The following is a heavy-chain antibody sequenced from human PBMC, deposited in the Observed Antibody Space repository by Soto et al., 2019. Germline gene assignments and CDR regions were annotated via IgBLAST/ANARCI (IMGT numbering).Heavy chain of an antibody. CDR1: GGTFSSYA. CDR3: AKDQGTGDSSGYYWLRAFDI. V-gene: IGHV1-69*13. J-gene: IGHJ3*02. Sequence: SVKVSCKASGGTFSSYAISWVRQAPGQGLEWMGGIIPIFGTANYAQKFQGRVTITADESTSTAYMELNSLRAEDTAVYYCAKDQGTGDSSGYYWLRAFDIWGQGTMVTVSS. D-gene: IGHD3-22*01. CDR2: IIPIFGTA.